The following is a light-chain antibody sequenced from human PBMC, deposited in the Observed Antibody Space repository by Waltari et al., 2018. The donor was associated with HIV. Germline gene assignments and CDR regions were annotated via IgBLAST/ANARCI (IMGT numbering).Light chain of an antibody. Sequence: QSALTQPASVSGSPGQSITISCTGTRSDVGSYKLVSWYQQHPGKAPKLMIYEGSKRPSGVSNRFSGSKSGNTASLTISGLQAEDEADYYCCSYAGSSTLEVFGGGTKLTVL. CDR3: CSYAGSSTLEV. CDR1: RSDVGSYKL. CDR2: EGS. J-gene: IGLJ2*01. V-gene: IGLV2-23*01.